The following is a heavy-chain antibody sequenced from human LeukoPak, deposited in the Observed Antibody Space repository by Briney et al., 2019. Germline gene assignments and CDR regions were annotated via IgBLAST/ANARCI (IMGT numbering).Heavy chain of an antibody. CDR1: GGSFSSSNYY. J-gene: IGHJ5*02. V-gene: IGHV4-39*01. Sequence: SETLSLTCTVSGGSFSSSNYYWGWIRQPPGKGLEWIGSIYYSGSAYYNPSLKSRVAISVDTSRDQFSLKLSSVTAADTAVYYCARGGPGYSSSWYGNWFDPWGQGTLVTVSS. CDR2: IYYSGSA. CDR3: ARGGPGYSSSWYGNWFDP. D-gene: IGHD6-13*01.